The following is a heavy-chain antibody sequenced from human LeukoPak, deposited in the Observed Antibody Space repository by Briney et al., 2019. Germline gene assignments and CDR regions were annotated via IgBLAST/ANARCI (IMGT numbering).Heavy chain of an antibody. D-gene: IGHD1-26*01. CDR3: ATRRVGATHFDY. CDR2: IYYSGST. V-gene: IGHV4-59*08. J-gene: IGHJ4*02. CDR1: GGSISSYY. Sequence: SETLSLTCTVSGGSISSYYWSWIRQPPGKGLEWIGYIYYSGSTNYNPSLKSRVTISVDTSKNQFSLKLSSVTAADTAVYYCATRRVGATHFDYWGQGALVTVSS.